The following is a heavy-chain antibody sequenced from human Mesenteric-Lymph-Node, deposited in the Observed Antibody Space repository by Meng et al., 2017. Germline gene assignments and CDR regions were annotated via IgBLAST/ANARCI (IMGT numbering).Heavy chain of an antibody. Sequence: SVKVSCKASGGTFSRYATSWVRQAPGQGLEWMGGIIPILHITNYAQKFQGRVTIITDESTSTAYMELSSLRYEDTAVYYCARDNPKYINYYGSGSYQTYGMDVWGQGTTVTVSS. CDR3: ARDNPKYINYYGSGSYQTYGMDV. D-gene: IGHD3-10*01. V-gene: IGHV1-69*10. CDR2: IIPILHIT. J-gene: IGHJ6*02. CDR1: GGTFSRYA.